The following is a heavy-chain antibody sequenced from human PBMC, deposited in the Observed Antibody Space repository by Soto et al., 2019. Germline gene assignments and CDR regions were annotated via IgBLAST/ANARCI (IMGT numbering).Heavy chain of an antibody. CDR2: IYYRGNA. Sequence: PSETLSLTCSVSDDSINSDKYYWGWIRQPPGKGLEWIGSIYYRGNAYYNPSLQTRVTISLDKSKSQFSLELTSVTAADSAVFFCARPEGLPTISYYFDFWGQGALVTVSS. V-gene: IGHV4-39*01. J-gene: IGHJ4*02. D-gene: IGHD2-21*02. CDR1: DDSINSDKYY. CDR3: ARPEGLPTISYYFDF.